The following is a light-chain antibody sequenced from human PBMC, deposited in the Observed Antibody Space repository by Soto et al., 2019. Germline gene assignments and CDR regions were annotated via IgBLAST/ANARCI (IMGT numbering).Light chain of an antibody. J-gene: IGLJ1*01. CDR2: DVS. CDR1: SSDVGNYNL. Sequence: QSVLTQPASVSGSPGQSITISCTGTSSDVGNYNLVSWYQQHPGKAPKLMIYDVSKRPSGVSNRFSGSKSGNTASLTISGLLADDEADYYCCSYAGDSYVFGTGTKVTVL. V-gene: IGLV2-23*02. CDR3: CSYAGDSYV.